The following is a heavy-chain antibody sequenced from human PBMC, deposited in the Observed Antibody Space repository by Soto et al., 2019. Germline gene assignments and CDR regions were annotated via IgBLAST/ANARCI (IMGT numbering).Heavy chain of an antibody. Sequence: QLQLQESGPGLVKPSETLSLTCTVSGGSISSTSYYWGWIRQPPGKGLEWIGYIYYSGSTYYNPSLKRRVTISVDTAKNQFSLKLRAVTAADTAVYYCARHGRAEYSRSSGYYYYVMDVWGQGTTVTVSS. V-gene: IGHV4-39*01. D-gene: IGHD6-6*01. CDR1: GGSISSTSYY. CDR3: ARHGRAEYSRSSGYYYYVMDV. J-gene: IGHJ6*02. CDR2: IYYSGST.